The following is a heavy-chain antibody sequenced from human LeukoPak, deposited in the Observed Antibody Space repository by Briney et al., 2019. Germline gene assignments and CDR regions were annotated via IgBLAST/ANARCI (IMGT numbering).Heavy chain of an antibody. CDR3: ARRSCSSTFCHGAFDI. CDR1: GYTFTTYW. V-gene: IGHV5-51*01. D-gene: IGHD2-2*01. J-gene: IGHJ3*02. Sequence: GESLKISCKGSGYTFTTYWIGWVRQMPGKGLEGMGIVAPGDSDTRYSPSFQGQVTISADKSIRTAYLQWSSLKASDTAMYYCARRSCSSTFCHGAFDIWGQGTTVTVSS. CDR2: VAPGDSDT.